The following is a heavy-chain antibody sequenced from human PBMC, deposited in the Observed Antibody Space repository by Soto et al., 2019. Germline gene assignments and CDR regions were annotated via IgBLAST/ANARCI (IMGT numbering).Heavy chain of an antibody. CDR1: GYTFTSYY. D-gene: IGHD3-10*01. J-gene: IGHJ5*02. Sequence: GASVKVSCKASGYTFTSYYMHWVRQAPGQGLEWMGIINPSGGSTSYAQKFQGRVTITRDTSASTAYMELSSLRSEDTAVYYCARDRGYYGSGSYRCWWFDPWDQGTLVTVSS. V-gene: IGHV1-46*01. CDR2: INPSGGST. CDR3: ARDRGYYGSGSYRCWWFDP.